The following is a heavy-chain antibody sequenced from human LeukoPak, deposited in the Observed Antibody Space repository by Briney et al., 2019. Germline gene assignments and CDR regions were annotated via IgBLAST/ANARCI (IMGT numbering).Heavy chain of an antibody. CDR2: IGIESGNT. CDR1: GFTFSDYS. CDR3: ARDYKYAFDN. Sequence: PGGSLRLSCAASGFTFSDYSMNWVRQAPGKGLEWISYIGIESGNTNYADSVKGRFTISGDKAKNSLYLQMNSLRVEDTAVYYCARDYKYAFDNWGQGTLVTVSS. D-gene: IGHD5-24*01. J-gene: IGHJ4*02. V-gene: IGHV3-48*01.